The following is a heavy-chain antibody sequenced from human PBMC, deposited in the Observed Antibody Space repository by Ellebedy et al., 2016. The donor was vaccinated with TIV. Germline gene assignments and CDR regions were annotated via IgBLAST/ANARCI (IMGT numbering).Heavy chain of an antibody. V-gene: IGHV3-15*07. D-gene: IGHD3-10*02. CDR2: IRSKTDGGTT. Sequence: GESLKISCAASGFTFNNAWMNWVRQAPGKGLEWVGRIRSKTDGGTTDYAAPVKGRFTISRDDSKNTLYLQMNSLRPEDTAVYYCASSRYHYYVGNTIFAYWGQGTLVTVSS. J-gene: IGHJ4*02. CDR1: GFTFNNAW. CDR3: ASSRYHYYVGNTIFAY.